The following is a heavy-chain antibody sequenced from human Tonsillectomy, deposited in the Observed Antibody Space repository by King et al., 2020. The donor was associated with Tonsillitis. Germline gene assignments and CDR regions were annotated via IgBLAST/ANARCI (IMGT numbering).Heavy chain of an antibody. D-gene: IGHD2-15*01. CDR1: GGTFSSYA. J-gene: IGHJ5*02. CDR2: IIPIFGTA. V-gene: IGHV1-69*01. Sequence: VQLVESGAEVKKPGSSVKVSCTASGGTFSSYAISWVRQAPGQGLEWMGGIIPIFGTANYAQKFQGRVTITADESTSTAYMELSSLRSEDTAVYYCARDLALYCSGGSCFNWFDPWGQGTLVTVSS. CDR3: ARDLALYCSGGSCFNWFDP.